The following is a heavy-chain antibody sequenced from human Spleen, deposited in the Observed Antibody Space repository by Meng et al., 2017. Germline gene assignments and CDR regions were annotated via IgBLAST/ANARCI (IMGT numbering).Heavy chain of an antibody. Sequence: GGSLRLSCAASGFTFSSYAMHWGCQAPGKGLEYVSAISSNGGSTYYANSVKGGFTISRDNSKNTLYLQMGSMRAEDTAVYYCARHGEYGDYGRIFDIWGQGTMVTVSS. CDR1: GFTFSSYA. D-gene: IGHD4-17*01. V-gene: IGHV3-64*01. J-gene: IGHJ3*02. CDR2: ISSNGGST. CDR3: ARHGEYGDYGRIFDI.